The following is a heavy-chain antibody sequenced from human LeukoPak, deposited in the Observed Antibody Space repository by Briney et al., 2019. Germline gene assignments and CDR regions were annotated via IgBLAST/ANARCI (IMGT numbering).Heavy chain of an antibody. CDR1: GGSISSYY. D-gene: IGHD3-22*01. V-gene: IGHV4-59*01. CDR3: ARATYYYDSSGWRHAFDI. Sequence: SETLSLTCTVSGGSISSYYWSWIRQPPGKGLEWIGYIYYNGSTNYNPSLKSRVTISVDTSKNQFSLKLSSVTAADTAVYYCARATYYYDSSGWRHAFDIWGQGTMVTVSS. CDR2: IYYNGST. J-gene: IGHJ3*02.